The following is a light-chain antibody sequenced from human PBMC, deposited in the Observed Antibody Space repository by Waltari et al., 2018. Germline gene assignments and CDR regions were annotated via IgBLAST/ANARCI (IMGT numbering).Light chain of an antibody. CDR2: DVS. J-gene: IGLJ3*02. V-gene: IGLV2-14*03. Sequence: QSALTQPASVSGSPGQSNTIPCTGTASDVAFYNYVSWYQQHPGKAPKVIIYDVSERPSGVSNRFSGSKSGNSAFLTISGLQAEDEADYYCNSYTGSSSWVFGGGTKLTV. CDR1: ASDVAFYNY. CDR3: NSYTGSSSWV.